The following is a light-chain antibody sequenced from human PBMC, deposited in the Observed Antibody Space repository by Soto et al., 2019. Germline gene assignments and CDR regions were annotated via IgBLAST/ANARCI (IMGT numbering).Light chain of an antibody. CDR2: DNN. Sequence: QAVVTQSPSVSAAPGQTVTISCSGSSSNIGNNYVSWYQQLPGTAPKLLIYDNNKRPSGIPDRFSGSKSGTSGTLDITGLQTGDEADYYCATWDVSLPGKVFGGGTKLTVL. J-gene: IGLJ2*01. CDR1: SSNIGNNY. CDR3: ATWDVSLPGKV. V-gene: IGLV1-51*01.